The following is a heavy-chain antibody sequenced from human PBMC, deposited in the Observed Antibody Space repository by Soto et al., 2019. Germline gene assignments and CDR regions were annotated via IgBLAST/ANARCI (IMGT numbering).Heavy chain of an antibody. Sequence: QVQLVQSGAEVKKPGSSVKVSCKASGGTFSSYAISWVRQAPGQGLEWMGGIIPIFGTANYAQKFQGRVTITADESTSTADMELSSLRSEDTAVYYCARDQTMYYYDSSGYSLWGEGTLVTVSS. CDR2: IIPIFGTA. D-gene: IGHD3-22*01. CDR3: ARDQTMYYYDSSGYSL. J-gene: IGHJ4*02. CDR1: GGTFSSYA. V-gene: IGHV1-69*01.